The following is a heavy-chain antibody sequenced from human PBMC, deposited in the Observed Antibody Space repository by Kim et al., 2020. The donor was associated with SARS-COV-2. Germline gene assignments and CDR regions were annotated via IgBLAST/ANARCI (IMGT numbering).Heavy chain of an antibody. J-gene: IGHJ6*02. V-gene: IGHV3-15*01. CDR3: TTVLLLKGDDYYYGMDV. D-gene: IGHD3-16*01. CDR1: GFTFSNAW. CDR2: IKSKTDGRTT. Sequence: GGSLRLSCAASGFTFSNAWMSWVRQAPGKGLEWVGRIKSKTDGRTTDYAAPVKGRFTISRDDSKNTLYLQMNSLKTEDTAVYYCTTVLLLKGDDYYYGMDVWGQGTTVTVSS.